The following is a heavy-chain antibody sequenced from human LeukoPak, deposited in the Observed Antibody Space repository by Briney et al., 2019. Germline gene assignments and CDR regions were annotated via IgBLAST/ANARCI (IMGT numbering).Heavy chain of an antibody. J-gene: IGHJ5*01. CDR1: TSR. CDR2: IGTYGGDT. V-gene: IGHV1-18*01. CDR3: ARDLWNFYDDSGYNRDFDS. D-gene: IGHD3-22*01. Sequence: ASVKVSCKATSRISWVRQAPEQGLEWMGWIGTYGGDTYYAQKFQGRITVTTDTSTSTVYMELRNLRSDDTAVYYCARDLWNFYDDSGYNRDFDSWGQGTPVTVSS.